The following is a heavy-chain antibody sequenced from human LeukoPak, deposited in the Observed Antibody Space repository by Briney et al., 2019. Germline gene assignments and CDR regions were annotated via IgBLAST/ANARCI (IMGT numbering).Heavy chain of an antibody. Sequence: GGSLRLSCAASGFTFSSYAMSWVRQAPGKGLEWVSGISASGGGTYYADSVRGRFTISRDNSKNTLYLQMNSLRAEDTAVYYCAKPYSGYDRFDYWGQGTLVTVSS. CDR2: ISASGGGT. V-gene: IGHV3-23*01. CDR1: GFTFSSYA. CDR3: AKPYSGYDRFDY. D-gene: IGHD5-12*01. J-gene: IGHJ4*02.